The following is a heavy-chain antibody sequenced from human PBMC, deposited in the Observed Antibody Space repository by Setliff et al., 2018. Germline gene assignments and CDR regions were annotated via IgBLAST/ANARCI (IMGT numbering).Heavy chain of an antibody. D-gene: IGHD2-8*01. CDR3: ARDPGVHSGTWCLDS. J-gene: IGHJ4*02. V-gene: IGHV4-34*01. CDR1: GDSFSDYY. Sequence: SETLSLTCAVYGDSFSDYYWSWIRQPPGKGLEWIEEINHSGRTNYSPSLRSRVTMSVDTSRNQFSLELSSVTAADTAVYYCARDPGVHSGTWCLDSWGQGTQVTVSS. CDR2: INHSGRT.